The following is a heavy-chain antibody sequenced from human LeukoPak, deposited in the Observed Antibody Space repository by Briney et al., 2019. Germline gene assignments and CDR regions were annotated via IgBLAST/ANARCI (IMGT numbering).Heavy chain of an antibody. CDR1: GFTFSSYG. D-gene: IGHD6-19*01. V-gene: IGHV3-7*05. CDR2: IKQDGSEK. CDR3: ARGPVYSGGRDLDY. J-gene: IGHJ4*02. Sequence: PGRSLRLSCAASGFTFSSYGMHWVRQAPGKGLEWVANIKQDGSEKYYVDSVKGRFTISRDNAKNSLYLQMNSLRAEDTAVYYCARGPVYSGGRDLDYWGQGTLVTVSS.